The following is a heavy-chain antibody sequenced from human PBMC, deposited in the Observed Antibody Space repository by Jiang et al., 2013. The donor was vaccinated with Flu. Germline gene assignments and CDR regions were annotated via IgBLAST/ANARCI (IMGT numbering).Heavy chain of an antibody. V-gene: IGHV3-33*08. J-gene: IGHJ4*02. D-gene: IGHD5-24*01. CDR3: ARDAEPTNTRYFFDY. CDR1: GFTFSDFG. Sequence: VQLVESGGDVVQPGRSLRLSCAISGFTFSDFGMHWVRQAPGKGLEWVAVIFYDGSNKYYPDSVKGRFTISRDDSKNTVYLQMNSLRAEDTAVYYCARDAEPTNTRYFFDYWGQGTLVTVSP. CDR2: IFYDGSNK.